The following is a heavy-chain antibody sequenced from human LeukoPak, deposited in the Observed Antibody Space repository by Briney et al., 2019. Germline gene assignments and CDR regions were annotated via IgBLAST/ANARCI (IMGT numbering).Heavy chain of an antibody. J-gene: IGHJ4*02. V-gene: IGHV3-23*01. CDR1: GFTFSSYG. CDR2: ISVSGGST. Sequence: GGSLRLSCAASGFTFSSYGMTWVRQAPGKGLEWVSSISVSGGSTYYADSVKGRFTISRDNSRNMLYLQVNSLRAEDTAVYFCAKARSRSATYYFDYWGQGTLVTVSS. D-gene: IGHD6-6*01. CDR3: AKARSRSATYYFDY.